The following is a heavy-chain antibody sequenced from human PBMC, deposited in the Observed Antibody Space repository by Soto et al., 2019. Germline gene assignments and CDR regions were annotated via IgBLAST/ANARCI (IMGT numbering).Heavy chain of an antibody. J-gene: IGHJ4*02. Sequence: GQGLEWMGIINPSGGSTSYAQKFQGRVTMTRDTSTSTVYMELSSLRSEDTAVYYCARTRVGGGSYLLDYWGQGTLVTVSS. CDR3: ARTRVGGGSYLLDY. V-gene: IGHV1-46*01. D-gene: IGHD1-26*01. CDR2: INPSGGST.